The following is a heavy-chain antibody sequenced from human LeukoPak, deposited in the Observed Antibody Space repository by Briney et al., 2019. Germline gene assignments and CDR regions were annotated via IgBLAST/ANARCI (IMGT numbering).Heavy chain of an antibody. V-gene: IGHV3-48*03. J-gene: IGHJ4*02. CDR2: ISSSGSTI. CDR1: GFTFSSYE. D-gene: IGHD5-24*01. CDR3: ARARWLQVDY. Sequence: QSGGSLRLSCAASGFTFSSYEMNWVRQAPGKGLEWVSYISSSGSTIYYADSVKGRFTISRDNAKNPLYLQMNSLRAEDTAVYYCARARWLQVDYWGQGTLVTVSS.